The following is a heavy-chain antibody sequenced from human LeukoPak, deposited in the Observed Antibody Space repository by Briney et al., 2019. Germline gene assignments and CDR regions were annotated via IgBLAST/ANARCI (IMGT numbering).Heavy chain of an antibody. J-gene: IGHJ4*02. Sequence: ESGPTLVKPTQTLTLTCTFSGFSLTTSGVGVGWIRQPPGKALEWLALIYWDDDERYSPSLKSRLTITKDTSKNQVVLTITNMDPVDTATYYCARITTVTCADYWGQGTLVTVSS. CDR2: IYWDDDE. V-gene: IGHV2-5*02. D-gene: IGHD4-11*01. CDR3: ARITTVTCADY. CDR1: GFSLTTSGVG.